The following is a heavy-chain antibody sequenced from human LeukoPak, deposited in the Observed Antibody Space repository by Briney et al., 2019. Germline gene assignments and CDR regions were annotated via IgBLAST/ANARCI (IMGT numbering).Heavy chain of an antibody. D-gene: IGHD6-13*01. CDR2: INHSGST. V-gene: IGHV4-34*01. J-gene: IGHJ4*02. CDR1: GGSFSGYY. CDR3: ARGANIAAAGIDY. Sequence: SETLSLTCAVYGGSFSGYYWSWIRQPPGKGLEWIGEINHSGSTNYNPSLKSRVTISVDTSKNQFSLKLSSVTAADTAVYYCARGANIAAAGIDYWGQGTLVTVSS.